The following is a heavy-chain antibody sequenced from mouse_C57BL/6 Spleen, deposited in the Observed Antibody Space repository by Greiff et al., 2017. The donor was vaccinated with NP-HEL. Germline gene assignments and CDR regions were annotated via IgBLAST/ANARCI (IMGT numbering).Heavy chain of an antibody. CDR2: INPSSGYT. CDR3: ARGGNWDYFDY. Sequence: QVQLKQSGAELARPGASVKMSCKASGYTFTSYTMHWVKQRPGQGLEWIGYINPSSGYTKYNQKFKDKATLTADKSSSTAYMQLSSLTSEDSAVYYCARGGNWDYFDYWGQGTTLTVSS. CDR1: GYTFTSYT. V-gene: IGHV1-4*01. J-gene: IGHJ2*01. D-gene: IGHD4-1*01.